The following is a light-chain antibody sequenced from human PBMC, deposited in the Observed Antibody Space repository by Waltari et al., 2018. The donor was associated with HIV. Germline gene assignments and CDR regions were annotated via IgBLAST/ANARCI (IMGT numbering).Light chain of an antibody. V-gene: IGKV1-5*03. Sequence: DIQMTQSPPPLSASVGDRVTITCRASQHIYNRVAWYQQRTGKAPKLLIYKASNSETGVPSRFSGSGSGTEFSLTISSLQPDDLATYYCQQYDSFPLTFGGGTNVEIK. CDR2: KAS. CDR3: QQYDSFPLT. CDR1: QHIYNR. J-gene: IGKJ4*01.